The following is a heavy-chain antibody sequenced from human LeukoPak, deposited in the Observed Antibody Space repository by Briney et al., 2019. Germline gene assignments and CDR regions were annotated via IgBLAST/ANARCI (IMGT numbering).Heavy chain of an antibody. CDR2: FYHSGST. D-gene: IGHD6-19*01. Sequence: PSGTLSLTCSVSGGFNTHYYWSWIRQPPGKGLEWIGYFYHSGSTNYNPSLKSRVTISVDTSKNHFSLKLSSVTAADTAVYYCARDDGSSGWFYWGQGTLVTVSS. CDR3: ARDDGSSGWFY. J-gene: IGHJ4*02. V-gene: IGHV4-59*01. CDR1: GGFNTHYY.